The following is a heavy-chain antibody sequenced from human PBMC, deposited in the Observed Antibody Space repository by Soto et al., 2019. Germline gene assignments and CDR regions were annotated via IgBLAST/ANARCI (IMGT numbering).Heavy chain of an antibody. V-gene: IGHV3-23*01. D-gene: IGHD2-15*01. CDR1: GFTFSSYA. Sequence: GGSLRLSCAASGFTFSSYAMSWVRQAPGKGLEWVPAISGSGGSTYYADSVKGRFTISRDNSKNTLYLQMNSLRAEDTAVYYCAKTDCSGGSCYGTLDAFDIWGQATMVTVSS. J-gene: IGHJ3*02. CDR2: ISGSGGST. CDR3: AKTDCSGGSCYGTLDAFDI.